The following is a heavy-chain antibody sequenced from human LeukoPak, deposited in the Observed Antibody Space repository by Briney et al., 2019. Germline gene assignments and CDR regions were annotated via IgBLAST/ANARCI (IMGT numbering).Heavy chain of an antibody. Sequence: GGSVSLLCAASGFTFSSYWMHCVRRAPGKGLEWVANIKKDGRKINYVDSVKGRFTISRDNAKNSLYLQMNSLRVEDTAVYYCARHQGYYDSSGYYYVFSFYDYWGQGTLVTVYS. CDR1: GFTFSSYW. J-gene: IGHJ4*02. V-gene: IGHV3-7*01. D-gene: IGHD3-22*01. CDR2: IKKDGRKI. CDR3: ARHQGYYDSSGYYYVFSFYDY.